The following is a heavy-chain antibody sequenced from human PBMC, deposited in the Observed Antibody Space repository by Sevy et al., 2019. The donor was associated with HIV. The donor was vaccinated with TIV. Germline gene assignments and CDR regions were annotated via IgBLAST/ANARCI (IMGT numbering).Heavy chain of an antibody. V-gene: IGHV3-7*01. D-gene: IGHD3-16*01. J-gene: IGHJ4*02. Sequence: GGSLRLSCAASGFTFSSYWMSWVRQAPGKGLEWVANIKQDGSEKYYVDSVKGRFTISRDNAKNSLYLQMNSLRAEDTAVYYCARDSDDCVWGAEYYFDYWGQGTLVTVSS. CDR2: IKQDGSEK. CDR1: GFTFSSYW. CDR3: ARDSDDCVWGAEYYFDY.